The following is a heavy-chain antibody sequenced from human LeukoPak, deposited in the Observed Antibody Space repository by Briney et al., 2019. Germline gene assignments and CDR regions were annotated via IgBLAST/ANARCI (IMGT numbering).Heavy chain of an antibody. CDR3: VRDATNYESDGLDY. J-gene: IGHJ4*02. CDR2: IWFDESNI. Sequence: TGGSLRLSCTASGFLFGSFAMHWVRQAPGKGLEWVAVIWFDESNIHYVDSVKDRFTISRDNSRNTVYLQMSSLRAEDTAVYFCVRDATNYESDGLDYWGQGTLVTVPS. D-gene: IGHD3-16*01. CDR1: GFLFGSFA. V-gene: IGHV3-33*01.